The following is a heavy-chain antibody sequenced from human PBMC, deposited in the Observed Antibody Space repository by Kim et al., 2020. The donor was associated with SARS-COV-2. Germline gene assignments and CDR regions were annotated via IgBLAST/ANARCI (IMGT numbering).Heavy chain of an antibody. Sequence: SETLSLTCTVSGGSISSSSYYWGWIRQPPGKGLEWIGSIYYSGSTYYNPSLKSRVTISVDTSKNQFSLKLSSVTAADTAVYYCARDVRGVMASIRSGLYGMDVWGQGTTVTVSS. CDR1: GGSISSSSYY. CDR2: IYYSGST. J-gene: IGHJ6*02. CDR3: ARDVRGVMASIRSGLYGMDV. V-gene: IGHV4-39*07. D-gene: IGHD3-10*02.